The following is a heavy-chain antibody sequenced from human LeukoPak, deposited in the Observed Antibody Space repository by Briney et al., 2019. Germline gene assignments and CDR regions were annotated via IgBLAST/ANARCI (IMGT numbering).Heavy chain of an antibody. CDR3: ARHIYDILTGYYSDY. CDR2: IYYSGST. Sequence: SETLSLTCTVSGYSISSGYYWGWIRQPPGKGLEWIGSIYYSGSTYYNPSLKSRVTISVDTSKNQFSLKLSSVTAADTAVYYCARHIYDILTGYYSDYWGQGTLVTVSS. J-gene: IGHJ4*02. D-gene: IGHD3-9*01. V-gene: IGHV4-38-2*02. CDR1: GYSISSGYY.